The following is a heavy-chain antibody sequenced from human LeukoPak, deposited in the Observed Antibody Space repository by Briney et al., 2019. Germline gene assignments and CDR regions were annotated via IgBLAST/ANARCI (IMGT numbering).Heavy chain of an antibody. CDR2: INPNSGST. Sequence: ASVKVSCKASGYTFTGYYMHWVRQAPGQGLEWMGWINPNSGSTNYAQNFQGRVTMTRDTSISTASMELSRLSSDDTAVYYCARAPQPTPTYGMDVWGQGTTVTVAS. V-gene: IGHV1-2*02. J-gene: IGHJ6*02. D-gene: IGHD4-11*01. CDR1: GYTFTGYY. CDR3: ARAPQPTPTYGMDV.